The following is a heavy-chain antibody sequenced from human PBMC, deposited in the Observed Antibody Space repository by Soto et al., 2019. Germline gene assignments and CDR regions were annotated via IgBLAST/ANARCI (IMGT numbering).Heavy chain of an antibody. CDR3: ARGSDYYDSSGYPEAFDY. V-gene: IGHV4-30-2*01. D-gene: IGHD3-22*01. J-gene: IGHJ4*02. CDR2: IYHSGST. Sequence: QLQLQESGSGLVKPSQTLSLTCAVSGGSISSGGYSWSWIRQPPGKGLEWIGYIYHSGSTYYNPSLKSRVTISVDRSKSQFSLKLSSVTAADTAVYYCARGSDYYDSSGYPEAFDYWGQGTLVTVSS. CDR1: GGSISSGGYS.